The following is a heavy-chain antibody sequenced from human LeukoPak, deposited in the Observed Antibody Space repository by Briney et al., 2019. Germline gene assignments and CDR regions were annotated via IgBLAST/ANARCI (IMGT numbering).Heavy chain of an antibody. Sequence: GGSLRLSCAASGFTFSSYSMNWVRQAPGKGLEWVSYISSSSSTIYYADSVKGRFTTSRDNAKNSLYLQMNSLRDEDTAVYYCASAPFSGSYLYCWGQGTLVTVSS. J-gene: IGHJ4*02. D-gene: IGHD1-26*01. V-gene: IGHV3-48*02. CDR3: ASAPFSGSYLYC. CDR2: ISSSSSTI. CDR1: GFTFSSYS.